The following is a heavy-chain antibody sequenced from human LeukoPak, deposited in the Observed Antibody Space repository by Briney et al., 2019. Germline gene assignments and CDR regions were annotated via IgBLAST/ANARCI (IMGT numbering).Heavy chain of an antibody. V-gene: IGHV4-34*01. J-gene: IGHJ5*02. CDR3: AKGHRYSSGWYWSHWFDP. CDR1: GGSFSDYY. CDR2: INHSGST. Sequence: KPSETLSLTCAVYGGSFSDYYWTWIRQPPEKGLEWIGEINHSGSTNYNPSLKSRVTISVDTSKKQFFLRLSSVTAADTAVYYCAKGHRYSSGWYWSHWFDPWGQGTLVTVSS. D-gene: IGHD6-19*01.